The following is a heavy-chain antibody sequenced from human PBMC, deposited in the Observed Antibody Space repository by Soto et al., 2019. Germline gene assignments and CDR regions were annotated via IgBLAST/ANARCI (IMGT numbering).Heavy chain of an antibody. CDR2: INAGNGDT. J-gene: IGHJ3*02. V-gene: IGHV1-3*01. D-gene: IGHD6-13*01. CDR3: ARRNIAAANAFDI. Sequence: GASVKVSCKASGYTFTSYAMHWVRQAPGQRLEWMGWINAGNGDTKYSQKFQGRVTITRDTSASTAYMELSSLRSEDTAVYYCARRNIAAANAFDIWGQGTMVTVSS. CDR1: GYTFTSYA.